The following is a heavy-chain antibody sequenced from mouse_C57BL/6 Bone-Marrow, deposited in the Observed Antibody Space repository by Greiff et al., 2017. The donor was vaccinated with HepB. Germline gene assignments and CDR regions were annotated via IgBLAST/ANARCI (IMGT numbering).Heavy chain of an antibody. Sequence: EVQLVESGGGLVQPGGSLKLSCAASGFTFSDYGMAWVRQAPRKGPEWVAFISNLAYSIYYADTVTGRFTISRENAKNTLYLQMSSLKSEDTAMYYCARFDYDDAAWFAYWGQGTLVTVSA. CDR2: ISNLAYSI. D-gene: IGHD2-4*01. V-gene: IGHV5-15*01. CDR3: ARFDYDDAAWFAY. CDR1: GFTFSDYG. J-gene: IGHJ3*01.